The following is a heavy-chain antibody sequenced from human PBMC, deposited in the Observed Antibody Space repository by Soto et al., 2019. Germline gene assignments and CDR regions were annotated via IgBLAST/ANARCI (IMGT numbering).Heavy chain of an antibody. CDR3: ARVGAPNHYYYYGMDV. CDR1: GGSISSGGYY. V-gene: IGHV4-31*03. Sequence: QVQLQESGPGLVKPSQTLSLTCTVYGGSISSGGYYWSWIRQHPGKGLEWIGYIYYSGSTYYNPSLKSRVTISVDTSKNQFSLKLSSVTAADTAVYYCARVGAPNHYYYYGMDVWGQGTTVTVSS. J-gene: IGHJ6*02. D-gene: IGHD1-26*01. CDR2: IYYSGST.